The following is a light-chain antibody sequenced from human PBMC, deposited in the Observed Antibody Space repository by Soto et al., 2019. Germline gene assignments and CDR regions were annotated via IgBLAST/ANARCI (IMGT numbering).Light chain of an antibody. V-gene: IGKV3-20*01. CDR2: DAS. CDR1: QSVRTS. CDR3: QQYASSPPLT. Sequence: VLTQSPGTLSLSPGERATLSCRASQSVRTSLAWYQQKPGQAPRLLIYDASSRATAIPDRFSGSGSGTDFTLTISRLEPEDFAVYYCQQYASSPPLTFGGGTKVDIK. J-gene: IGKJ4*01.